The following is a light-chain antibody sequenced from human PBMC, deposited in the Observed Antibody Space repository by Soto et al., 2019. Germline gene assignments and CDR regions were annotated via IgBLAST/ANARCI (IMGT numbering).Light chain of an antibody. J-gene: IGKJ5*01. V-gene: IGKV3-11*01. Sequence: EIVLTQSPATLSLSPGERATLSCRASQSVSSYLAWYQQKPGQAPRLLIYDASNRATGIPARFSGSGSGTDFTLTISSLDPEDFAVYDCQQRSNWPSITFGQGTRLAI. CDR2: DAS. CDR1: QSVSSY. CDR3: QQRSNWPSIT.